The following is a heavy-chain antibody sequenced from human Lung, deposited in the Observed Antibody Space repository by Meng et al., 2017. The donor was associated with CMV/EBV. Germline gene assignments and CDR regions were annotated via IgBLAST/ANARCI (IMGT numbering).Heavy chain of an antibody. D-gene: IGHD3-3*01. CDR3: ARAFGGTIFGVVNYYYGMDV. Sequence: ESLKISCAVYGGSFSGYYWSWIRQPPGKGLEWIGEINHSGSTNYNPSLKSRVTISVDTSKNQFSLKLSSVTAADTAVYYCARAFGGTIFGVVNYYYGMDVWAQG. CDR2: INHSGST. J-gene: IGHJ6*02. V-gene: IGHV4-34*01. CDR1: GGSFSGYY.